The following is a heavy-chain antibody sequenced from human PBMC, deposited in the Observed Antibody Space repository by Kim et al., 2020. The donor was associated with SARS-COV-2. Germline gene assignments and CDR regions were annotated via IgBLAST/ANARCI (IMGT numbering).Heavy chain of an antibody. CDR3: ARRGIYGSRSYNFDY. CDR1: SFTSYW. D-gene: IGHD3-10*01. Sequence: SFTSYWIAWVRQMPGKGLEWMGIIYPDDSDTRYSPSFQGRVTISTDSSISTAYLQWSSLKASDTAMYYCARRGIYGSRSYNFDYWGQGTLAT. CDR2: IYPDDSDT. V-gene: IGHV5-51*01. J-gene: IGHJ4*02.